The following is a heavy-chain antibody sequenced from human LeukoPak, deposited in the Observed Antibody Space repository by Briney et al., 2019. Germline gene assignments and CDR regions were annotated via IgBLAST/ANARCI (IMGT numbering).Heavy chain of an antibody. Sequence: SETLSLTCSVSGGSISNSGHSWGWLRQPPGKGLEWIGSVYFGGSTYYNPSLKSRVTISVDTSKNQFPLNLSSVTAADTAVYYCARGLELGYCSGASCYIWFDPWGQGTLVTVSS. CDR3: ARGLELGYCSGASCYIWFDP. D-gene: IGHD2-2*02. CDR2: VYFGGST. J-gene: IGHJ5*02. CDR1: GGSISNSGHS. V-gene: IGHV4-39*06.